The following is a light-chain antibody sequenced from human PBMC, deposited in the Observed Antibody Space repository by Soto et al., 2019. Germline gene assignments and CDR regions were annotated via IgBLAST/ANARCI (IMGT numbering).Light chain of an antibody. J-gene: IGLJ1*01. Sequence: QSVLTQPPSVSAAPGQKVTISCSGSSSNIGNNYVSWFQQLPGTAPKLLIYETNRRPSGIPDRFSGSKSGTSATLGITGLQTGDVADYYCGIWDSSLSGYVFGTGTKVTVL. CDR3: GIWDSSLSGYV. CDR2: ETN. V-gene: IGLV1-51*02. CDR1: SSNIGNNY.